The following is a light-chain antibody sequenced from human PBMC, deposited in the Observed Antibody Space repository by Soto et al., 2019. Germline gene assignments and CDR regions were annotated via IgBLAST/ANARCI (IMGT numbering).Light chain of an antibody. V-gene: IGLV1-40*01. CDR3: QSYDVSLSGVV. CDR2: GNN. Sequence: QSVLTQPPSVSGAPGQRVTLSCTGSSSNIGARYDVHWYQQLPGTAPKLLIYGNNNRPSGVPDRFSGSRSGSSASLAITGLQAEDGADYYCQSYDVSLSGVVFGGGTKVTVL. CDR1: SSNIGARYD. J-gene: IGLJ2*01.